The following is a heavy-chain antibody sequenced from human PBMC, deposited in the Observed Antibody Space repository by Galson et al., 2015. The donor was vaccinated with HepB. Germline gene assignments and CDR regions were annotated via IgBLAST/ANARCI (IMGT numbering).Heavy chain of an antibody. V-gene: IGHV1-46*01. D-gene: IGHD2-2*01. CDR2: INPSGGRT. Sequence: SVKVSCKASGGTFSSYTLDWVRQAPGQGLEWMGIINPSGGRTTYAQKFQDRVTMTRDTSTSTVYMELSSLRSEDTAVYYCATIRVGYCITTSCKADDFDIWGQGTMVTVSS. J-gene: IGHJ3*02. CDR1: GGTFSSYT. CDR3: ATIRVGYCITTSCKADDFDI.